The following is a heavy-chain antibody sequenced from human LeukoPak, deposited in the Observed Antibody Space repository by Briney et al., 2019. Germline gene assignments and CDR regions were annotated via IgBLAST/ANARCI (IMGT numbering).Heavy chain of an antibody. Sequence: ASVKVSCKASGYTFTSYGISWVRQAPGQGLEWMGWISAYNGNTNYAQKLQGRVTMTTDTSTSTAYMELRSLRSDDTAVYYCARDLNWGAAASWFGYWGQGTLVTVSS. CDR2: ISAYNGNT. CDR3: ARDLNWGAAASWFGY. D-gene: IGHD6-13*01. V-gene: IGHV1-18*04. J-gene: IGHJ4*02. CDR1: GYTFTSYG.